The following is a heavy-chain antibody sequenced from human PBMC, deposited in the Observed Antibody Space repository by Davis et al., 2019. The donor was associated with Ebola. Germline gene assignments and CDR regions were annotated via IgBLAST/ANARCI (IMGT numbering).Heavy chain of an antibody. CDR3: ARAAKYSGSYPIDY. CDR1: VYTFTSYD. D-gene: IGHD1-26*01. Sequence: ASVTVSCKASVYTFTSYDLSWVRQATGQGREWRGWITPNSGYTGSAQKFQGRVTMTTDTSTSTAYMELRSLRSDDTAVYYCARAAKYSGSYPIDYWGQGTLVTVSS. V-gene: IGHV1-8*01. J-gene: IGHJ4*02. CDR2: ITPNSGYT.